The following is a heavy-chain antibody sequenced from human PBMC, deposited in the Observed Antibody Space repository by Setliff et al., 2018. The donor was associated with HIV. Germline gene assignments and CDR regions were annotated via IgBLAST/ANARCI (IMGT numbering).Heavy chain of an antibody. CDR2: IHYTGNT. Sequence: SETLSLTCTVSGGSISSSSYYWGWIRQPPGKGLELIGNIHYTGNTNDNPSLKSRVTISVDTSKNQFSRKVTSVTAADTAVYYCARGGSYYYETSGFLDYWGPGTLVTVSS. V-gene: IGHV4-39*07. J-gene: IGHJ4*02. CDR3: ARGGSYYYETSGFLDY. CDR1: GGSISSSSYY. D-gene: IGHD3-22*01.